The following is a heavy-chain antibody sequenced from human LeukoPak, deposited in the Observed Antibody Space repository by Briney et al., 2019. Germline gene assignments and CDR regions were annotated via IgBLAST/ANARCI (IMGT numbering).Heavy chain of an antibody. Sequence: SETLSLTCTVSGGSISSYYWSWIRQPAGKGLGWIGRISTSGSTNYNPSLKSRVTMSIDTSRNQFSLKLTSVTAADTAVYYCASVLTYGDYGGGVAFDIWGQGTMVTVSS. CDR1: GGSISSYY. J-gene: IGHJ3*02. D-gene: IGHD4-17*01. V-gene: IGHV4-4*07. CDR2: ISTSGST. CDR3: ASVLTYGDYGGGVAFDI.